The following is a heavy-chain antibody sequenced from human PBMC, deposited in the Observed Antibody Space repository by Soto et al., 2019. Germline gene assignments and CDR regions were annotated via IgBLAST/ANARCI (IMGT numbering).Heavy chain of an antibody. V-gene: IGHV1-3*01. CDR2: INAGNGNT. J-gene: IGHJ4*02. CDR3: ARDLAQAGGSWYLDY. Sequence: QVQLVQSGAEVKKPGASVKVSCKASGYTFTSYAMHWVRQAPGQRLEWMGWINAGNGNTKYSEKFQGRVTITRDTPASTAYVELSSLRSDDTAVYYCARDLAQAGGSWYLDYWGQGTMVTVSS. CDR1: GYTFTSYA. D-gene: IGHD1-26*01.